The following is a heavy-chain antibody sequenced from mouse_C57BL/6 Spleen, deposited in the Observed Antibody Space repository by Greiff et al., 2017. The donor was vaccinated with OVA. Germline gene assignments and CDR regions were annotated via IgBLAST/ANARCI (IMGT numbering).Heavy chain of an antibody. D-gene: IGHD1-1*01. CDR3: ARHLITTVVANAMDY. CDR1: GYTFTSYW. CDR2: IYPGSGST. J-gene: IGHJ4*01. Sequence: VQLQQPGAELVKPGASVKMSCKASGYTFTSYWITWVKQRPGQGLEWIGDIYPGSGSTNYNEKFKSKATLTVDTSSSTAYMQLSSLTSEDSAVYYCARHLITTVVANAMDYWGQGTSVTVSS. V-gene: IGHV1-55*01.